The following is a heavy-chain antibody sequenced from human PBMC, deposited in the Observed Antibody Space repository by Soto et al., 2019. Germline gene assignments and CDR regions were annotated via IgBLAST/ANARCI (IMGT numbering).Heavy chain of an antibody. CDR1: GFTVSNAY. V-gene: IGHV3-53*01. D-gene: IGHD2-2*01. CDR2: IYTAGGT. CDR3: ARALPVAKGGFDP. Sequence: GGSLRLSCAASGFTVSNAYMTWVRQPPGKGLECVSVIYTAGGTNYADSVKGRFIISRDNSKNTLYLRMNSLRAEDTAVYYCARALPVAKGGFDPWGQGTLVTVSS. J-gene: IGHJ5*02.